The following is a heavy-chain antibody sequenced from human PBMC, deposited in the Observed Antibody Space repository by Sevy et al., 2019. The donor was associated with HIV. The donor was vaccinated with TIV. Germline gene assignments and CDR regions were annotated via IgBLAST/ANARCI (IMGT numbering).Heavy chain of an antibody. CDR3: TRLGITMVRGLTYYYYGMDV. J-gene: IGHJ6*02. V-gene: IGHV3-23*01. Sequence: GGSLRLSCAASGFPFSSYAMSWVRQAPGKGLEWVSVINGGGGGTYYAASVKGRFTISRDNSKNTLFLQMNSLRAEDTAVYYCTRLGITMVRGLTYYYYGMDVWGQGTTVTVSS. D-gene: IGHD3-10*01. CDR1: GFPFSSYA. CDR2: INGGGGGT.